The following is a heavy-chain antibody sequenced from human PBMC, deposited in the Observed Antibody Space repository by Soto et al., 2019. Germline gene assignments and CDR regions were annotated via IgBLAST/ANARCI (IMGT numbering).Heavy chain of an antibody. CDR1: GFTSSDYS. J-gene: IGHJ6*02. V-gene: IGHV3-11*01. D-gene: IGHD5-18*01. Sequence: QVQLVESGGGLVKPGGSLRLSCAASGFTSSDYSMSWIRQAPGKGLEWVSSISRSGTTIYYADSVKGRFTICRDNAKNSLYMEMNRLRAEDTAVYYCARDERGEGIQLWTRSRGQDGMDVWGQGTTVTVSS. CDR2: ISRSGTTI. CDR3: ARDERGEGIQLWTRSRGQDGMDV.